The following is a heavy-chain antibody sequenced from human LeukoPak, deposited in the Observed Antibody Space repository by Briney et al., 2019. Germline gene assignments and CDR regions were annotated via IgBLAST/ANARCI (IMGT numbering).Heavy chain of an antibody. CDR1: GYPSSDFY. CDR2: INPQSGAT. CDR3: ARGGNDSGLYFAY. Sequence: ASVRVSCTASGYPSSDFYIHWVRQAPGQGLEWMAWINPQSGATNYAQKFQGRITMSRDMSIGTLYMEVTRLRSDDTAVYYCARGGNDSGLYFAYWGQGALVTVSS. D-gene: IGHD3-22*01. J-gene: IGHJ4*02. V-gene: IGHV1-2*02.